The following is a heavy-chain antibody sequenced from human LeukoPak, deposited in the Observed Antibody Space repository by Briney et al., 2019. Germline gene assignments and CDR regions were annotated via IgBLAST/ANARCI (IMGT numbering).Heavy chain of an antibody. CDR1: GGSISSSSYY. CDR2: IYYSGST. D-gene: IGHD3-10*01. CDR3: ARVRGPSYYYYMDV. Sequence: SKTLSLTCTVSGGSISSSSYYWGWIRQPPGKGLEWIGSIYYSGSTYYNPSLKSRVTISVDTSKNQFSLKLSSVTAADTAVYYCARVRGPSYYYYMDVWGKGTTVTISS. V-gene: IGHV4-39*07. J-gene: IGHJ6*03.